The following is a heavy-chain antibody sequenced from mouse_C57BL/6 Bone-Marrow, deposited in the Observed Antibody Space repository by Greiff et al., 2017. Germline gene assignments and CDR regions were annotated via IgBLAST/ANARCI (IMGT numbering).Heavy chain of an antibody. V-gene: IGHV1-15*01. CDR1: GYTFTDYE. CDR2: IDPETGGT. CDR3: TTVLNWYFDV. J-gene: IGHJ1*03. Sequence: VQLQQSGAELVRPGASVTLSCKASGYTFTDYEMHWVKQTPVHGLEWIGAIDPETGGTAYNQKFKGKAILTADKSSSTAYMELRSLTSADSAVYYCTTVLNWYFDVWGTGTTVTVSS.